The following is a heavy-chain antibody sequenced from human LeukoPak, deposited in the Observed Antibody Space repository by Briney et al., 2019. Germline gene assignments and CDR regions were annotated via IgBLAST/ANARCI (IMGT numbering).Heavy chain of an antibody. Sequence: SETLSLTCTVSGGSISSSNYYWGWIRQPPGKGLEWIGSIYYSGSTYYNPSLKSRVTISVDKSKNQFSLKLSSVTAADTAVYYCAGAYCGGDCYSGRAFDIWGQGTMVTVSS. CDR2: IYYSGST. J-gene: IGHJ3*02. V-gene: IGHV4-39*07. D-gene: IGHD2-21*02. CDR3: AGAYCGGDCYSGRAFDI. CDR1: GGSISSSNYY.